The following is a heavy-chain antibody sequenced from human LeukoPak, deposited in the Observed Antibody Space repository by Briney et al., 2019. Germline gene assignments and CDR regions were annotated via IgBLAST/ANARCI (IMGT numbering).Heavy chain of an antibody. CDR1: GFTFSSYS. V-gene: IGHV3-33*08. CDR3: ATARNNYDRSGFSALDY. J-gene: IGHJ4*02. Sequence: GGSLRLSCAASGFTFSSYSMNWVRQAPGKGLEWVAVIWYDGSNKNYADSVKGRFTISRDNSKNTLYLLMDSLRAEDTAVYYCATARNNYDRSGFSALDYWGQGTLVTVSS. CDR2: IWYDGSNK. D-gene: IGHD3-22*01.